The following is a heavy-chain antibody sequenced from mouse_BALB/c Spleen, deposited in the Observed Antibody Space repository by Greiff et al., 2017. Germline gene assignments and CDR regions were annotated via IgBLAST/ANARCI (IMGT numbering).Heavy chain of an antibody. CDR2: ISDGGSYT. J-gene: IGHJ4*01. Sequence: EVQLVESGGGLVKPGGSLKLSCAASGFTFSDYYMYWVRQTPEKRLEWVATISDGGSYTYYPDSVKGRFTISRDNAKNNLYLQMSSLKSEDTAMYYCARAKLRYYAMDYWGQGTSVTVSS. CDR1: GFTFSDYY. CDR3: ARAKLRYYAMDY. V-gene: IGHV5-4*02. D-gene: IGHD1-1*01.